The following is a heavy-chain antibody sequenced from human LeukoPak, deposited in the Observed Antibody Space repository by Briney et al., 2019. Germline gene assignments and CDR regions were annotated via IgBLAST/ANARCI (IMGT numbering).Heavy chain of an antibody. CDR3: ASGYSNYDWSALDI. D-gene: IGHD4-11*01. J-gene: IGHJ3*02. V-gene: IGHV4-59*01. Sequence: SETLSLTCTVSGGSISSYYWSWIRQPPGKGLEWIGYIYYIGSTNYNPSLKSRVTISVDTSKNQFSLKLSSVTAADTAVYYCASGYSNYDWSALDIWGQGTMVTVSS. CDR2: IYYIGST. CDR1: GGSISSYY.